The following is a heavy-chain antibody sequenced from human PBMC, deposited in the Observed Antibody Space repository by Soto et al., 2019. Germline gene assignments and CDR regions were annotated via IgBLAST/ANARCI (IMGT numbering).Heavy chain of an antibody. CDR2: ISAYSGNT. V-gene: IGHV1-18*01. D-gene: IGHD1-26*01. CDR1: GYTFTSYG. CDR3: LVGSPPLDY. Sequence: ASVKVSCKASGYTFTSYGINWVRQAPGQGLEWMGWISAYSGNTNYAQKLQGRVTMTTDTSTSTAYMELRSLRSDDTAVYCCLVGSPPLDYWGQGTLVTVSS. J-gene: IGHJ4*02.